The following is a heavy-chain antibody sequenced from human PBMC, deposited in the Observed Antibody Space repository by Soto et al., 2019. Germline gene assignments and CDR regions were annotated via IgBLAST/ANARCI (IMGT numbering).Heavy chain of an antibody. V-gene: IGHV3-7*01. D-gene: IGHD4-17*01. CDR3: AREPTASYGDSLLFDY. CDR1: GFNFRRYW. J-gene: IGHJ4*02. Sequence: EVQLVESGGGLVQPGGSLRLSCAASGFNFRRYWMSWVRQAPGKGLEWVANIKEDGSEQYYVDSVKGRFTIFRDNAKNSLSLQMNSLRAEDTAIYYCAREPTASYGDSLLFDYWGQGTLVIVSS. CDR2: IKEDGSEQ.